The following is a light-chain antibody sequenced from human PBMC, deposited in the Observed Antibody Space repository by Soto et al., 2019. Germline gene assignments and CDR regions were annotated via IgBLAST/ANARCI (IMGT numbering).Light chain of an antibody. J-gene: IGKJ1*01. CDR3: QQSNNYPWV. CDR2: EAS. CDR1: QSISSW. Sequence: DIQMTQSPSTLSASVGDRVTITCRASQSISSWLAWYKQKPGKAPKLLIYEASTLEGGVPSRFSGSRSETEFPLTISSLQPDDFSTYYCQQSNNYPWVFGEGTKVDIK. V-gene: IGKV1-5*03.